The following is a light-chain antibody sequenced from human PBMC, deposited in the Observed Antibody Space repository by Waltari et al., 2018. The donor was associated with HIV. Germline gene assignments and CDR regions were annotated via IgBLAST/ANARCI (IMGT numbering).Light chain of an antibody. J-gene: IGLJ3*02. CDR3: QSYDSSLSVWV. V-gene: IGLV1-40*01. CDR2: GNG. Sequence: QSVLTQPPSVSGAPGQRVTISCTGSSSNIGAGYDVHWYQQIPGTAPKLLIYGNGDRPSGVPGRFSGSRSGTSASLAITGLQAEDEADYYCQSYDSSLSVWVFGGGTKLTVL. CDR1: SSNIGAGYD.